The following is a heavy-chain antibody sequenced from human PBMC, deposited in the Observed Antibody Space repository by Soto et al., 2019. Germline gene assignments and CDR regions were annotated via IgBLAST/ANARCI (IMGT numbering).Heavy chain of an antibody. CDR2: ITYSGMP. V-gene: IGHV4-39*01. CDR1: GGSMRRSSYY. CDR3: VTYSYRLDTSGYNDV. Sequence: SETLSLTCTVSGGSMRRSSYYWGRLRQTPGTGLEWIARITYSGMPYYRHSLKGRVAISLDRSQHQFSLRLHSMTALDTALYYCVTYSYRLDTSGYNDVWGQGLQVTVSS. D-gene: IGHD1-20*01. J-gene: IGHJ4*02.